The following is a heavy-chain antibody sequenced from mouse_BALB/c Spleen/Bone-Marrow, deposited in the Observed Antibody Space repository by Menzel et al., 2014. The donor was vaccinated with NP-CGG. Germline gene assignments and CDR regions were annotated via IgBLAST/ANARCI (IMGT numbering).Heavy chain of an antibody. Sequence: VQLQQSGAELVRPGSSVKISCKASGYALSSNWMNWVKQRPGQGLEWIGQIYPGDGDTNYNGKFQGKATLPADKSSSTAYMQLSSLTSEDSAVYLCARGDYRYGDFAMDYWGQGTSVTVSS. CDR1: GYALSSNW. CDR2: IYPGDGDT. V-gene: IGHV1-80*01. J-gene: IGHJ4*01. CDR3: ARGDYRYGDFAMDY. D-gene: IGHD2-12*01.